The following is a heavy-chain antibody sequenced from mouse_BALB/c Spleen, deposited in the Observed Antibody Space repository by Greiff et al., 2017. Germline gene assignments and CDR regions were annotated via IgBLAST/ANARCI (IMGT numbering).Heavy chain of an antibody. CDR2: IYPGDGDT. D-gene: IGHD2-4*01. CDR3: ASGGLRRGYAMDY. V-gene: IGHV1-87*01. J-gene: IGHJ4*01. Sequence: VKLMESGAELARPGASVKLSCKASGYTFTSYWMQWVKQRPGQGLEWIGAIYPGDGDTRYTQKFKGKATLTADKSSSTAYMQLSSLASEDSAVYYCASGGLRRGYAMDYWGQGTSVTVSS. CDR1: GYTFTSYW.